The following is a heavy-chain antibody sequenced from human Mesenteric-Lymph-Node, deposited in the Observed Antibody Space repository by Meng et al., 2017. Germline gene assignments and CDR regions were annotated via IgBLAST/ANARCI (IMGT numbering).Heavy chain of an antibody. D-gene: IGHD3-10*01. J-gene: IGHJ5*02. Sequence: DPGLVNPSHTRPLPGTVTDGSISRGFYYWNVIRQHPGKGLEWIGYISYSGSTYYNPALKSRVTMSIDKPKNQFSLNLSSVTAADTAVYYCARDRLSSGSSNWFDPWGQGTLVTVSS. V-gene: IGHV4-31*03. CDR2: ISYSGST. CDR1: DGSISRGFYY. CDR3: ARDRLSSGSSNWFDP.